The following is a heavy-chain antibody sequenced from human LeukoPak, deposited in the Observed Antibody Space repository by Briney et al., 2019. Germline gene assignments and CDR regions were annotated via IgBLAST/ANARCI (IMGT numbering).Heavy chain of an antibody. Sequence: GASVKVSCKASGYTFTGYYMHWVRQAPGQGLEWMGWINPNSGGTNYAQKFQGRVTMTRDTSISTAYMELRSLRSDDTAVYYCARTRIAAAASFDYWGQGTLVTVSS. CDR2: INPNSGGT. J-gene: IGHJ4*02. D-gene: IGHD6-13*01. CDR3: ARTRIAAAASFDY. CDR1: GYTFTGYY. V-gene: IGHV1-2*02.